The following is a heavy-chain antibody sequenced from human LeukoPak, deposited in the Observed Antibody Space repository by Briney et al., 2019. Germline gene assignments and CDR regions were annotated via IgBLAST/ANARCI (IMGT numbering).Heavy chain of an antibody. CDR1: GGSISSSSYY. D-gene: IGHD6-19*01. CDR3: ARQAPRIAVAPDPDY. V-gene: IGHV4-39*01. J-gene: IGHJ4*02. Sequence: SETLSLTCTVSGGSISSSSYYWGWIRQPPGKGLEWIGSIYYSGSTYDNPSLKSRVTISVDTSKNQFSLKLSSVTAADTAVYYCARQAPRIAVAPDPDYWGQGTLVTVSS. CDR2: IYYSGST.